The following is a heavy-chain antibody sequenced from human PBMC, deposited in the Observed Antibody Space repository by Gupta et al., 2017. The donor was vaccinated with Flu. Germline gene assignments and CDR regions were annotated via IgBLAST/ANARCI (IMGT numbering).Heavy chain of an antibody. CDR1: GYTFTSYD. D-gene: IGHD2-21*02. CDR2: MNPNSGNT. Sequence: QVQLVQPGAEVKKPGASVKVSCKAYGYTFTSYDINWVRQATGQGLEWMGWMNPNSGNTGYAQKFQGRVTMTRNTSISTAYMELSSLRSEDTAVYYCARFEGYCGGDCYSNDYWGQGTLVTVSS. V-gene: IGHV1-8*01. J-gene: IGHJ4*02. CDR3: ARFEGYCGGDCYSNDY.